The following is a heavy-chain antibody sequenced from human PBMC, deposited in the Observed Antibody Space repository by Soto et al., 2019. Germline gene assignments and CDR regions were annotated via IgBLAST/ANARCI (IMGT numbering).Heavy chain of an antibody. J-gene: IGHJ4*02. CDR2: ISSSSTTM. V-gene: IGHV3-48*01. Sequence: PGGSLRLSCAASGFTFGSYSMNWVRQAPGKGLEWVSYISSSSTTMYYADSVKGRFTISRDNAKNSLYLQMNSLRAEDTAVYYCARDYSSVWYFDYWGQGTLVTVSS. D-gene: IGHD6-25*01. CDR3: ARDYSSVWYFDY. CDR1: GFTFGSYS.